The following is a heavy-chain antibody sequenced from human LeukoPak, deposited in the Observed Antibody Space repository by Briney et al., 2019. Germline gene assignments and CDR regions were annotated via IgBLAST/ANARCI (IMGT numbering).Heavy chain of an antibody. D-gene: IGHD2-15*01. V-gene: IGHV3-23*01. CDR1: GFTFGSCG. CDR3: AKAAVVVAAKNWFDP. J-gene: IGHJ5*02. CDR2: ISGSGGST. Sequence: PGRSLRLSCAASGFTFGSCGMHWARQAPGKGLEWVSAISGSGGSTYYADSVKGRFTISRDNSKNTLYLQMNSLRAEDTAVYYCAKAAVVVAAKNWFDPWGQGTLVTVSS.